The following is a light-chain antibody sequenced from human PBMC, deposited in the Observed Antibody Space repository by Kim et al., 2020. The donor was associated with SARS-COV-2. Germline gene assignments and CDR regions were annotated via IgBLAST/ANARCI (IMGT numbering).Light chain of an antibody. V-gene: IGKV1-39*01. CDR2: AAS. CDR1: KNIDND. Sequence: DVQMTQSPSSLSASVGDRVTITCRASKNIDNDLHWYQHQPGKAPKVLIYAASHLQRGVPSRFSGSGSGTDFTLTISSLQPEDFAIYYCQQSFNTPRTFGQGTKVDIK. CDR3: QQSFNTPRT. J-gene: IGKJ1*01.